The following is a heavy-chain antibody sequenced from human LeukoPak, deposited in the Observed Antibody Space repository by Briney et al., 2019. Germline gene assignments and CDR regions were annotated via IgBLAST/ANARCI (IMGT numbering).Heavy chain of an antibody. J-gene: IGHJ4*02. Sequence: PGGSLRLSCAASGFTFSRYAMSWVRQAPGEGVEWVSAISGSGGSTYYADSVKGRFTISRDNSKNTLYLQMNSLRAEDTAVYYCAKFRYYFDYWGQGTLVTVSS. D-gene: IGHD3-10*01. CDR2: ISGSGGST. CDR1: GFTFSRYA. CDR3: AKFRYYFDY. V-gene: IGHV3-23*01.